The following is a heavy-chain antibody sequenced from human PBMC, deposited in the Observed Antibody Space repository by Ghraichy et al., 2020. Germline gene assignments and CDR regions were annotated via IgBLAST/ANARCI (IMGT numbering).Heavy chain of an antibody. CDR1: GGSISSSSYY. CDR3: ARRMGGSYYRDNWFDP. Sequence: SETLSLTCTVSGGSISSSSYYWGWIRQPPGKGLEWIGSIYYSGSTYYNPSLKSRVTISVDTSKHQFSLKLSSVTAADTAVYYCARRMGGSYYRDNWFDPWGQGTLVTVSS. V-gene: IGHV4-39*01. J-gene: IGHJ5*02. D-gene: IGHD1-26*01. CDR2: IYYSGST.